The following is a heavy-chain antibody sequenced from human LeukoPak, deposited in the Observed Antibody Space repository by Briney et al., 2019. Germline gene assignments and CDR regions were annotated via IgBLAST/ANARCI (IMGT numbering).Heavy chain of an antibody. D-gene: IGHD3-16*01. J-gene: IGHJ4*02. Sequence: ASVRVSCKASGYTFTSYYMHWVRQAPGQGREWMGMIYPSGGDTNYAQKFQGRVTMTRDTSTSTVYMELSGLRSEDTAVYYCAREEEGGTFDYWGQGTLVTVSS. CDR3: AREEEGGTFDY. V-gene: IGHV1-46*01. CDR1: GYTFTSYY. CDR2: IYPSGGDT.